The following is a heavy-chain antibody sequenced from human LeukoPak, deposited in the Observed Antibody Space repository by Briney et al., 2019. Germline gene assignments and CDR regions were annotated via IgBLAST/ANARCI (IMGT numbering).Heavy chain of an antibody. D-gene: IGHD2-2*01. CDR1: GFTFSSYA. J-gene: IGHJ4*02. V-gene: IGHV3-23*01. CDR3: AKDDSVVPAAGFDY. Sequence: GGSLRLSCAASGFTFSSYAMSWVRQAPGKGLEWVSAISGSGGSTYYADSVKGRFTISRDNSKNTLYLQMNSLRAEDTAVYYRAKDDSVVPAAGFDYWGQGTLVTVSS. CDR2: ISGSGGST.